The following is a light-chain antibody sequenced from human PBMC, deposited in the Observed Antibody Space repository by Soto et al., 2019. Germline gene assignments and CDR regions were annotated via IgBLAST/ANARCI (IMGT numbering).Light chain of an antibody. V-gene: IGKV1-5*01. CDR3: QQYNSYSGT. CDR1: QSISTW. J-gene: IGKJ2*01. Sequence: DIQMTHSPFTLSASVGDRVTITCRASQSISTWVAWYQQKPGKAPKLLIYEASRLENGVPSRFSGSGSGTEFTLTISSLQPDDFATYYCQQYNSYSGTFGQGTKVDIK. CDR2: EAS.